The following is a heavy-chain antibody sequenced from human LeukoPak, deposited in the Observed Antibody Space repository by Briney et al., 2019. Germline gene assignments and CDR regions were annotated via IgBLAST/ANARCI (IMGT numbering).Heavy chain of an antibody. D-gene: IGHD3-22*01. CDR2: IYYSGST. CDR1: GGSISSGGYY. Sequence: PSQTLSLTCTVSGGSISSGGYYWSWIRQHPGKGLEWIGYIYYSGSTYYNPSLKRRVTISVDTSKNQFSLKLSSVTAADTAVYYCARVANSYESSGYYQYYFDYWGQGTLVTVSS. J-gene: IGHJ4*02. V-gene: IGHV4-31*03. CDR3: ARVANSYESSGYYQYYFDY.